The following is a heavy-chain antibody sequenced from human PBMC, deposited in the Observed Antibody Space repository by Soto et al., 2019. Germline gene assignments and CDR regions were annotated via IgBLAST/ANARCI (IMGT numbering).Heavy chain of an antibody. CDR3: ARVYSRDYYYFMIES. CDR1: GYTFTTSD. CDR2: MNPNSGNT. J-gene: IGHJ4*02. D-gene: IGHD3-22*01. V-gene: IGHV1-8*01. Sequence: QVQLVQSGAEVKKPGASVKVSCKASGYTFTTSDINWVRQATGQGLEWMGWMNPNSGNTNYAQKFQGRVTMTMDTAINTAYMELSRLTYDDTAIYYCARVYSRDYYYFMIESWGQGTRVTVSS.